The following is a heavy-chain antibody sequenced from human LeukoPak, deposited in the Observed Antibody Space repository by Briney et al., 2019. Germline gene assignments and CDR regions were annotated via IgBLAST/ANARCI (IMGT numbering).Heavy chain of an antibody. CDR3: ARGRAAGTFWLDY. CDR1: GYTFSSYG. V-gene: IGHV1-18*01. CDR2: ISGNNGNT. D-gene: IGHD6-13*01. Sequence: ASVKVSCKASGYTFSSYGISWVRQAPGQGLEWMGWISGNNGNTNYAQKVQGRVTMTTDTYTSTAYMELRSLRSDDTAVYYCARGRAAGTFWLDYWGQGTLVTVSS. J-gene: IGHJ4*02.